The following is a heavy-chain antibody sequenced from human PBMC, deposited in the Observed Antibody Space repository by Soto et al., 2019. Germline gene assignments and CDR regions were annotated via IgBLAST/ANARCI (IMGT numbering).Heavy chain of an antibody. V-gene: IGHV3-9*01. CDR1: GFTFDDYA. J-gene: IGHJ4*02. CDR2: ISWNSGSI. D-gene: IGHD2-2*01. Sequence: EVQLVESGGGLVQPGRSLRLSCAASGFTFDDYAMHWVRQAPGKGLEWVSGISWNSGSIGYADSVKGRFTISRDNAKNYLYLQMNRLRAEDTALYYCAKDIGYCSSTSCHGGLDYWGQGTLVTVSS. CDR3: AKDIGYCSSTSCHGGLDY.